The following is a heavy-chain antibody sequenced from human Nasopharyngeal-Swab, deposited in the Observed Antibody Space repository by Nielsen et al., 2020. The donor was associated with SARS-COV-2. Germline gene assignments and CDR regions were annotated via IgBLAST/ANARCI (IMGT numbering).Heavy chain of an antibody. CDR3: ASERSSRLGEGTFDY. CDR1: GFTFSSYA. D-gene: IGHD3-16*01. CDR2: ISSSSSYI. V-gene: IGHV3-21*01. J-gene: IGHJ4*02. Sequence: GGSLRLSCAASGFTFSSYAMSWVRQAPGKGLEWVSSISSSSSYIYYADSVKGRFTISRDNAKNSLYLQMNSLRAEDTAVYYCASERSSRLGEGTFDYWGQGTLVTVSS.